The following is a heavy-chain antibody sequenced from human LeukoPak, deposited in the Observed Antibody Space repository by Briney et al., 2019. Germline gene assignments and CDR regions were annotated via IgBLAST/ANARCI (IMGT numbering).Heavy chain of an antibody. CDR3: ARGLDLVFSSG. V-gene: IGHV3-21*01. CDR1: GFTFSSYS. J-gene: IGHJ4*02. Sequence: GGSLRLSCAASGFTFSSYSMNWVRQAPGKGLEWVSSISSSSYIYYADSVKGRFTISRDNAKNSLYLQMNSLRAEDTAVYYCARGLDLVFSSGWGQGTLVTVSS. D-gene: IGHD6-19*01. CDR2: ISSSSYI.